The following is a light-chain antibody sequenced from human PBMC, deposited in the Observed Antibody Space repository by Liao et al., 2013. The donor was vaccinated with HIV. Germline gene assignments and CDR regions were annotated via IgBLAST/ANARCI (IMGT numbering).Light chain of an antibody. CDR3: QAWDSNSWV. CDR1: TLGDKY. CDR2: QGT. Sequence: SYELTQPPSVSVSPGQTASITCSGDTLGDKYACWYQQKPGQSPVLVIYQGTKRPSGIPERFSGSNSGNTATLTISGTQAMDEADYYCQAWDSNSWVFGGGTELTVL. V-gene: IGLV3-1*01. J-gene: IGLJ3*02.